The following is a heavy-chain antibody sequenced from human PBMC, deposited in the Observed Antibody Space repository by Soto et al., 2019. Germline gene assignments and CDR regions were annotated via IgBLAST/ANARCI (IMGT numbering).Heavy chain of an antibody. V-gene: IGHV1-69*04. D-gene: IGHD6-13*01. CDR1: GGTFSSYT. Sequence: SVKVSCKASGGTFSSYTISWVRQAPGQGLEWMGRIIPILGIANYAQKFQGRVTITADKSTSTAYMELSSLRSEDTAVYYCARDVRISVAAAGTGNYYYYGMDVWGQGTTVTVSS. CDR2: IIPILGIA. CDR3: ARDVRISVAAAGTGNYYYYGMDV. J-gene: IGHJ6*02.